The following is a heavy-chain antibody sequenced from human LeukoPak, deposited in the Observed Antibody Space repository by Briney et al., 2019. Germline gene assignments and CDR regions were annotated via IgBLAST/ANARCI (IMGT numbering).Heavy chain of an antibody. Sequence: SETLSLTCTVSGGSLSRYYWNWIRQAAGKGLEWIGRIYASGSSGNTKYNPPLKSGVTISLDTSKNRFSLKVNAVTAADTAVYYWARDRDLRPHTSFDIWRRETRVTVS. CDR2: IYASGSSGNT. V-gene: IGHV4-4*07. J-gene: IGHJ3*02. CDR1: GGSLSRYY. D-gene: IGHD2-21*01. CDR3: ARDRDLRPHTSFDI.